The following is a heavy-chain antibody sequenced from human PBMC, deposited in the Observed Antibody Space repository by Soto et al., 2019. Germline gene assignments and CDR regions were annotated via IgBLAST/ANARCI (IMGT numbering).Heavy chain of an antibody. CDR1: GGSISSTSYY. D-gene: IGHD3-22*01. Sequence: SETLSLTCTVSGGSISSTSYYWGWIRQPPGKGLEWIGSIYYSGSTYYNPSLKSRVTISVDTSKNQFSLKLSSVTAADTAVYFCAGTYYYDSSGYPFWGQATLVTVSS. V-gene: IGHV4-39*01. J-gene: IGHJ4*02. CDR3: AGTYYYDSSGYPF. CDR2: IYYSGST.